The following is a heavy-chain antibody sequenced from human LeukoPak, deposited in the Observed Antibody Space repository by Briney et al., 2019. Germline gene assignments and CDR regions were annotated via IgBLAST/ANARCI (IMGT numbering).Heavy chain of an antibody. D-gene: IGHD3-3*01. Sequence: SVKVSCKASGGTFSSYAISWVRQAPGQGLEWMGGIIPIFGTANYAQKFQGRVTITTDESTSTAYMELSSLRSEDTAVYYCARGPVERFLEWLPPYYYYYYMDVWGKGTTVAVSS. CDR1: GGTFSSYA. CDR2: IIPIFGTA. CDR3: ARGPVERFLEWLPPYYYYYYMDV. J-gene: IGHJ6*03. V-gene: IGHV1-69*05.